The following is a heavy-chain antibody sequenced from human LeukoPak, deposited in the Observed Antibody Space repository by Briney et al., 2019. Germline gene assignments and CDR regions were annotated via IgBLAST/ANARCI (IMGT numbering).Heavy chain of an antibody. V-gene: IGHV1-69*16. CDR3: ARRDSATPYYFDY. J-gene: IGHJ4*02. D-gene: IGHD2-15*01. Sequence: SVKVSCEASGGSFRSYTICWVRQAPGQGLEWMGGIIPILGTANYAQKFQGRVTLITDESTSTAYMELSSLRSEDTAVYYCARRDSATPYYFDYWGQGTLITVSS. CDR2: IIPILGTA. CDR1: GGSFRSYT.